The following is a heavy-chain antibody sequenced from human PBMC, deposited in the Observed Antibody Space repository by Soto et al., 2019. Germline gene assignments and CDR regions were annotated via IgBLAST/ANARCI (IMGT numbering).Heavy chain of an antibody. CDR3: ARDGNYYDSSGFDY. J-gene: IGHJ4*02. Sequence: GGSLRLSCAASGFTFSNYAMHWVRQAPGKGLEWVAVISYDGSNKYYADSVKGRFTISRDNSKNTLYLQMNSLRAEDTAVYYCARDGNYYDSSGFDYWGQGT. CDR2: ISYDGSNK. D-gene: IGHD3-22*01. V-gene: IGHV3-30-3*01. CDR1: GFTFSNYA.